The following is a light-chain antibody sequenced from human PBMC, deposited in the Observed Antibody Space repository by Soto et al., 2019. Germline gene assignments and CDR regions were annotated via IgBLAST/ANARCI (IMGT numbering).Light chain of an antibody. V-gene: IGLV2-14*03. CDR2: EVD. CDR3: SSYKSTTPLYV. CDR1: RRDVGGYNY. J-gene: IGLJ1*01. Sequence: QSALTQPASVSGSPGQSITIPCSGTRRDVGGYNYVSWYQQHPGKAPKLIIYEVDNRPSGVSDRFSGSKSGNTASLTISGLQAEDEAEYFCSSYKSTTPLYVFGTGTKVTV.